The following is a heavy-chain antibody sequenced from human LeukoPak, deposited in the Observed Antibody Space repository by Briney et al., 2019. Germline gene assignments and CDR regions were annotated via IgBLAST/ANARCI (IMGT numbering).Heavy chain of an antibody. CDR2: IYYSGST. V-gene: IGHV4-31*03. J-gene: IGHJ5*02. CDR1: GGSISSGGYY. Sequence: SETLSLTCTVSGGSISSGGYYWSWIRQHPGKGLEWIGYIYYSGSTYYNPSLKSRVTISVDTSKNQFSLKLSSVTAADTAVYYCARARGPHNWFDPWGQGTLVTVSS. CDR3: ARARGPHNWFDP.